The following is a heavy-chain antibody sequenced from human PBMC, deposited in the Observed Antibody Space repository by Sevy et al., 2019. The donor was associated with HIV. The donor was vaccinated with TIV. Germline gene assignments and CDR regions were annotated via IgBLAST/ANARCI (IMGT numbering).Heavy chain of an antibody. CDR2: ITFSSNYI. Sequence: GGSLRLSCAASGFTSSTYNMNWVRQAPGKGLEWVSSITFSSNYIYYADSVKGRFTISRDNAKNSLYLQMNSPRAEDTAVYYCARSWEQQLHDAFDIWGQGTMVTVSS. J-gene: IGHJ3*02. D-gene: IGHD6-13*01. CDR3: ARSWEQQLHDAFDI. CDR1: GFTSSTYN. V-gene: IGHV3-21*01.